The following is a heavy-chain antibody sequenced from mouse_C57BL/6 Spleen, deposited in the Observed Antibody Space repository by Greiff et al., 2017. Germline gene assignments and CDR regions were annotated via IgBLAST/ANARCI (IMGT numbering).Heavy chain of an antibody. CDR3: ARRTGTGYFDV. CDR1: GYTFTDYY. CDR2: INPYNGGT. Sequence: EVQVVESGPVLVKPGASVKMSCKASGYTFTDYYMNWVKQSHGKSLEWIGVINPYNGGTSYNQKFKGKATLTVDKSSSTAYMELNSLTSEDSAVYYCARRTGTGYFDVWGTGTTVTVSS. D-gene: IGHD4-1*01. J-gene: IGHJ1*03. V-gene: IGHV1-19*01.